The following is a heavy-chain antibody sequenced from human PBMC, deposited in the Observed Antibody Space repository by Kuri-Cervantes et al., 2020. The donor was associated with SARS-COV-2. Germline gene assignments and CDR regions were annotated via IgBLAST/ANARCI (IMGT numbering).Heavy chain of an antibody. V-gene: IGHV1-18*01. D-gene: IGHD3-10*01. Sequence: ASVKVSCKASGYTFTSHSITWVRQAPGQGLEWMGWISAYNGNTNYAQKLQGRVTMTTDTSTSTAYMELRSLRSDDTAVYYWARDKSGYYGSGSYSLYYYYYGMDVWGQGTTVTVSS. J-gene: IGHJ6*02. CDR2: ISAYNGNT. CDR1: GYTFTSHS. CDR3: ARDKSGYYGSGSYSLYYYYYGMDV.